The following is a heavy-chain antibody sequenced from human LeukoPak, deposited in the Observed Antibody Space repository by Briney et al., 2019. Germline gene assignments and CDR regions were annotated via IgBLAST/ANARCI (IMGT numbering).Heavy chain of an antibody. D-gene: IGHD5-24*01. CDR1: GFTFSSYA. Sequence: GGSLRLSCAASGFTFSSYAMHWVRQAPGKGLEWVAVISYDGSNKYYADSVKGRFTISRDNSKNTLYLQMNSLRAEDTAVYYCARELVEMATGLGYWGQGTLVTVSS. J-gene: IGHJ4*02. V-gene: IGHV3-30-3*01. CDR3: ARELVEMATGLGY. CDR2: ISYDGSNK.